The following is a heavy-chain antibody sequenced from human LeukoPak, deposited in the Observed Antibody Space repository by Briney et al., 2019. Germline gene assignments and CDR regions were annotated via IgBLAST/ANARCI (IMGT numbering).Heavy chain of an antibody. CDR2: IKQDGSEK. Sequence: GGSLRLSCAASGFTFSSYWMSWVRQAPGKGLEWVANIKQDGSEKYYVDSVKGRFTISRDNAKTTLYLQMNSLRAEDTAVYYCYTDIVTVPAPDYWGQGALVTVSS. CDR3: YTDIVTVPAPDY. CDR1: GFTFSSYW. J-gene: IGHJ4*02. D-gene: IGHD2-2*01. V-gene: IGHV3-7*01.